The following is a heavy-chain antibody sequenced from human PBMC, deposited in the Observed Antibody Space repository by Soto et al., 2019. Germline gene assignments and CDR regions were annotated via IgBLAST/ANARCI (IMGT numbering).Heavy chain of an antibody. D-gene: IGHD3-10*01. V-gene: IGHV1-3*01. CDR1: GYTFTSYA. Sequence: QVQLVQSGAEVKKPGASVKVSCKASGYTFTSYAMHWVRQAPGQGLEWMGWINAGNGNTKYSQKFQGRVTITRDTSASTAYMELSSLRSEDTAVYYCARGPLKYYYGSGSFFQHWGQGTLVTVSS. CDR3: ARGPLKYYYGSGSFFQH. CDR2: INAGNGNT. J-gene: IGHJ1*01.